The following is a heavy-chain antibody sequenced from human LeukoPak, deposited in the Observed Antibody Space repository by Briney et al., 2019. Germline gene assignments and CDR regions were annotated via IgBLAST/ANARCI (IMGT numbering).Heavy chain of an antibody. J-gene: IGHJ4*02. CDR1: GYTITSYG. D-gene: IGHD1-26*01. CDR2: INDYNGNT. Sequence: ASVKVSCKASGYTITSYGISWVRQAPGQGLEWMGWINDYNGNTKYAQKVQGRVTMTTDTSTSTAYMELRSLRSDDTAVYYCARDSGSYSFDYWGQGTLVTVSS. CDR3: ARDSGSYSFDY. V-gene: IGHV1-18*01.